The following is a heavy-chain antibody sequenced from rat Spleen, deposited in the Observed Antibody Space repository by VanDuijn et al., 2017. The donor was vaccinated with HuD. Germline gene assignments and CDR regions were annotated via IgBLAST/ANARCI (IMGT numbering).Heavy chain of an antibody. CDR2: VSSGGNT. CDR3: ARPIAAPFDY. J-gene: IGHJ2*01. D-gene: IGHD1-2*01. Sequence: QVQLKESGPGVVQPSQTLSLTCTVSGFSLPSYHVSWVRQPPGKGLEWIAAVSSGGNTYYDSTLKSRLSISRDTSKSQVFLKMNNLQTEDTAMYFCARPIAAPFDYWGQGVMVTVSS. CDR1: GFSLPSYH. V-gene: IGHV2-6*01.